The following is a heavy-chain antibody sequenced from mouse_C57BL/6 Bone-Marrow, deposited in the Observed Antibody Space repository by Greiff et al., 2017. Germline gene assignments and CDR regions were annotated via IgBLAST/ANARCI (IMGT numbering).Heavy chain of an antibody. CDR2: FTMYSDAT. CDR1: YFAFMASA. J-gene: IGHJ4*01. V-gene: IGHV1-49*01. D-gene: IGHD1-1*01. Sequence: LMESGAELVRPGSSVKLSCKDSYFAFMASAMHWVKQRPGHGLEWIGSFTMYSDATEYSENFKGKATLTANTSSRTAYMELSSLTSEDSAVYYCARGGSSYDYAMDYWGQGTSVTVSS. CDR3: ARGGSSYDYAMDY.